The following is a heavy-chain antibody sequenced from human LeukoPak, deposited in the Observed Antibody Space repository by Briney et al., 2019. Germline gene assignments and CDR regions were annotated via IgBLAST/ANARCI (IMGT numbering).Heavy chain of an antibody. J-gene: IGHJ4*02. CDR1: GFTFSSYS. V-gene: IGHV3-23*01. D-gene: IGHD3-9*01. CDR2: ISGSGGST. CDR3: AKDYDILTGPNSYFDY. Sequence: GGSLRLSCAASGFTFSSYSMNWVRQAPGKGLEWVSAISGSGGSTYYADSVKGRFTISRDNSKNTLYLQMNSLRAEDTAVYYCAKDYDILTGPNSYFDYWGQGTLVTVSS.